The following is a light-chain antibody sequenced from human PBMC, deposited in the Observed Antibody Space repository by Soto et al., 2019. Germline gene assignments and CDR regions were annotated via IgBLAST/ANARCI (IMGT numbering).Light chain of an antibody. V-gene: IGKV1-5*03. CDR3: QQYNSYWT. J-gene: IGKJ1*01. CDR2: KAS. Sequence: DTQMTQSPSTLSASVGDRVTIICRASQSISSWLAWYQQKPGKAPKLLIYKASTLESGVPSRFSGSGSGTEFTLTINSLQPDDFATYYCQQYNSYWTFGQGTKVDIK. CDR1: QSISSW.